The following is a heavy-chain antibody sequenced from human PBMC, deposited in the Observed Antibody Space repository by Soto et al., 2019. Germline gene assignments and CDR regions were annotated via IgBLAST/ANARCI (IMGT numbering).Heavy chain of an antibody. Sequence: KVSCKASGGTFSSYAISWVRQAPGQGLEWMGGIIPIFGTANYAQKFQGRVTITADKSTSTAYMELSSLRSEDTAVYYCAREGCIAARVFDYWGQGTLVTVSS. D-gene: IGHD6-6*01. CDR3: AREGCIAARVFDY. J-gene: IGHJ4*02. CDR2: IIPIFGTA. CDR1: GGTFSSYA. V-gene: IGHV1-69*06.